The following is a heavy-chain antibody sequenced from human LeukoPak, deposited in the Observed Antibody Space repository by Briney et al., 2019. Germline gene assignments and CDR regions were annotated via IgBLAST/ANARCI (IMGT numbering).Heavy chain of an antibody. CDR2: IYPGDSDT. CDR3: ARPVDWNGGYYFDY. CDR1: GYSFTSYW. Sequence: GEPLKISVKGSGYSFTSYWIGWVRQMPGKGREWMGIIYPGDSDTRYSPSFQGQVTISADKSISTAYLQWSSLKASDTAMYYCARPVDWNGGYYFDYWGQGTLVTVSS. J-gene: IGHJ4*02. V-gene: IGHV5-51*01. D-gene: IGHD1-1*01.